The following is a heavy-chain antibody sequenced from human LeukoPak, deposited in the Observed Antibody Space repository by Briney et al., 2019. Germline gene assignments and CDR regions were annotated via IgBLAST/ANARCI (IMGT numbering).Heavy chain of an antibody. V-gene: IGHV4-4*07. D-gene: IGHD3-3*01. CDR3: AREIITIFGVVIIPGAFDI. Sequence: SETLSLTCTVSGGSISSYYWSWIRQPAGKGLEWIGRIYTSGSTNYNPSPKSRVTISVDRSKNQFSLKLSSVTAADTAVYYCAREIITIFGVVIIPGAFDIWGQGTMVTVSS. CDR2: IYTSGST. CDR1: GGSISSYY. J-gene: IGHJ3*02.